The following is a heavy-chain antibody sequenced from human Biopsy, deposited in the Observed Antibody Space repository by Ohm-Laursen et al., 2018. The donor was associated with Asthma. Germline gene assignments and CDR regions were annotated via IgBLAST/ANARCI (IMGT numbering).Heavy chain of an antibody. Sequence: TLSLTCTVSGDSISSYYWSWIRQPPGKGLEWIGYIYFSGSTNYNPSLKRRVTISVDTSKNQFSLRLSSVTAADTAVYYCARDGGLTSYPGTFHIWGQGTMVTVSS. D-gene: IGHD1-1*01. CDR1: GDSISSYY. J-gene: IGHJ3*02. V-gene: IGHV4-59*01. CDR2: IYFSGST. CDR3: ARDGGLTSYPGTFHI.